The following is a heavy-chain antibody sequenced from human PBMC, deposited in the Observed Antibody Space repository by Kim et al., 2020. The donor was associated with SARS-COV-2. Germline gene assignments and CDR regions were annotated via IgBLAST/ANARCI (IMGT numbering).Heavy chain of an antibody. V-gene: IGHV3-15*01. Sequence: VNGRFTISRDDSKNTLYLQMNSLKTEDTAVYYCTTDELRTYSGSYDSFDYWGQGTLVTVSS. D-gene: IGHD1-26*01. CDR3: TTDELRTYSGSYDSFDY. J-gene: IGHJ4*02.